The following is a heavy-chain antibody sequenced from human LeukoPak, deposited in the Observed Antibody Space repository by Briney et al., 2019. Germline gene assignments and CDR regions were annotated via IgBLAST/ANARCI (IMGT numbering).Heavy chain of an antibody. CDR2: IYYSGST. V-gene: IGHV4-30-4*08. CDR1: GGSIRSDDYY. Sequence: SETLSLTCTVSGGSIRSDDYYWSWIRQPPGKGLEWFGYIYYSGSTYYNPSLKSRITMSVDTSKNQFSLKLSSVTAADTAVYYCVRARRLVIDYWGQGTLATVSS. J-gene: IGHJ4*02. D-gene: IGHD1-26*01. CDR3: VRARRLVIDY.